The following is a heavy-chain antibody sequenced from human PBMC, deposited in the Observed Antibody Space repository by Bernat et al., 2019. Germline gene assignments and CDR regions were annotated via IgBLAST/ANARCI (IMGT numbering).Heavy chain of an antibody. D-gene: IGHD6-6*01. CDR3: ARDLVADRPDIGY. J-gene: IGHJ4*02. V-gene: IGHV3-33*01. CDR1: GFTFSSYG. CDR2: IWYDGSNK. Sequence: QVQLVESGGGVVQPGRSLRLSCAASGFTFSSYGMHWVRQAPGKGLEWVAVIWYDGSNKYYADSVKGRFTISRDNSKNTLYLQMNSLRAEDTAVYYCARDLVADRPDIGYWGQGTLVTVSS.